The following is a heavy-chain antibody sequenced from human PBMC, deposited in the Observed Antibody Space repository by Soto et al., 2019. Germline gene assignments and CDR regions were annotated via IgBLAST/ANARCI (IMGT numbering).Heavy chain of an antibody. V-gene: IGHV3-33*01. CDR3: ARDGLDSVFEV. D-gene: IGHD3-9*01. CDR1: GFSFSANG. CDR2: IWYDGTIK. J-gene: IGHJ3*01. Sequence: QVQLVESGGGVVQPGGSLRLSCAASGFSFSANGIHWVRQAPGKGLEWVALIWYDGTIKYYADSVKGRFTISRDNSKNTVWLQVGSLRVEDTAKYYCARDGLDSVFEVWGQGTTVTVSS.